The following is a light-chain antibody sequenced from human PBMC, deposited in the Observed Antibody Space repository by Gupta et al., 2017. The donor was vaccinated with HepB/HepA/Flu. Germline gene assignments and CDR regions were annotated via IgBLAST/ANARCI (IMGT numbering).Light chain of an antibody. CDR2: GND. J-gene: IGLJ1*01. Sequence: QSVVTQTPSASGTPGQRVTISCSGSSSNIGNNPVNWYQQLPGAAPKLLVYGNDQRPSGVPDRFSGSKSGTSASLAIRGLRSEDEADYYCAAWDGRLNAYVFGAGTKVTVL. CDR1: SSNIGNNP. CDR3: AAWDGRLNAYV. V-gene: IGLV1-44*01.